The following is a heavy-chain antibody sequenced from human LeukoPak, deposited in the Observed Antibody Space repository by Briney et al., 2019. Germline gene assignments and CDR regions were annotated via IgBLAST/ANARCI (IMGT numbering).Heavy chain of an antibody. CDR3: VRDGTPIYSSGWVYMDV. D-gene: IGHD6-25*01. CDR2: ISASGTPT. J-gene: IGHJ6*04. Sequence: GGSLRLSCAASGFSFSSYEMNWVRQAPGKGLEWISYISASGTPTHYADSVEGRFTISRDNAKNSLYLQMNSLRGEDTAVYYCVRDGTPIYSSGWVYMDVWGKGTTVTISS. CDR1: GFSFSSYE. V-gene: IGHV3-48*03.